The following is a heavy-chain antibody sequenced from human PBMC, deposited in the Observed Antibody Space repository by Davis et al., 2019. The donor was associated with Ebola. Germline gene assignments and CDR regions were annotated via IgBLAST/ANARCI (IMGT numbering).Heavy chain of an antibody. CDR2: INPNSGGT. Sequence: ASVKVSCKASGYTFTGYYMHWVRQAPGQGLEWMGWINPNSGGTNYAQKFQGWVTMTRDTSISTAYMELSRLRSDDTAVYYCARGALYGENTDFDYWGQGTLVTVSS. CDR3: ARGALYGENTDFDY. D-gene: IGHD4-17*01. J-gene: IGHJ4*02. CDR1: GYTFTGYY. V-gene: IGHV1-2*04.